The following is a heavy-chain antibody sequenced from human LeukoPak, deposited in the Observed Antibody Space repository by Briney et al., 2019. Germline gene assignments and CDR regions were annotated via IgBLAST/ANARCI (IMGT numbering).Heavy chain of an antibody. D-gene: IGHD6-13*01. Sequence: PGGSLRLFCAASGFTFSSHCMSWVRQAPGKGLEWVANIKRDGGEMYFVDSVKGRFTISRDNAKNQLHLQMNSLSVEDTAVYYCAREKAAPGNSSDYVMDFWGQGTTVTVSS. CDR2: IKRDGGEM. J-gene: IGHJ6*02. CDR3: AREKAAPGNSSDYVMDF. V-gene: IGHV3-7*01. CDR1: GFTFSSHC.